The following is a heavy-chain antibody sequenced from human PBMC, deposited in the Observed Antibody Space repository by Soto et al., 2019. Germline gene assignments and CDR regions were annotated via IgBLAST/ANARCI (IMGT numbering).Heavy chain of an antibody. J-gene: IGHJ6*02. CDR2: ISYDGSNK. CDR1: GFTFSSYA. V-gene: IGHV3-30-3*01. Sequence: QVQLVESGGGVVQPGRSLRLSCAASGFTFSSYAMHWVRQAPGKGLEGVAVISYDGSNKYYADSVKGRFTISRDNSKNTLYLQMNSLRAEDTAVYYCARPAPAAAGTMGVWGQGTTVTVSS. CDR3: ARPAPAAAGTMGV. D-gene: IGHD6-13*01.